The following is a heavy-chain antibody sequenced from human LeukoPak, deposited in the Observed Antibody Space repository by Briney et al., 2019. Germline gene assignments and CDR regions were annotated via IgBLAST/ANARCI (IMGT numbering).Heavy chain of an antibody. Sequence: PSETLSLTCTVPGGSVSSYYWSWIRQPAGKGLEWIGRIYTSGSTNYNPSLKSRVTMSVDTSKNQFSLKLSSVTAADTAVYYCARDLGPLRYFDSRGMDVWGQGTTVTVSS. J-gene: IGHJ6*02. CDR3: ARDLGPLRYFDSRGMDV. V-gene: IGHV4-4*07. CDR1: GGSVSSYY. D-gene: IGHD3-9*01. CDR2: IYTSGST.